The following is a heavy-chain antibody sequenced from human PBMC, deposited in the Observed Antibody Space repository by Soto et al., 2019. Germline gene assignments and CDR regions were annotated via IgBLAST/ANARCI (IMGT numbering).Heavy chain of an antibody. CDR3: AQEALGGWSYFDY. CDR2: INADSGNT. J-gene: IGHJ4*02. CDR1: GYTFTTYV. Sequence: QVQLVQSGAEVKKPGASVKVSCRASGYTFTTYVIHWVRQAPGQRLEWMGWINADSGNTRYSQKFQGRVTIIRDTSACTAYLELSSLTSEDTTVYYCAQEALGGWSYFDYWGQGTLVTVSS. D-gene: IGHD6-19*01. V-gene: IGHV1-3*01.